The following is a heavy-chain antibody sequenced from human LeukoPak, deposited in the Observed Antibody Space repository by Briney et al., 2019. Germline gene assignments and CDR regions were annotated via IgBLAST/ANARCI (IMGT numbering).Heavy chain of an antibody. J-gene: IGHJ4*02. Sequence: GASVKVSCKASGYTFTGYYMHWVRQAPGQGLEWMGWINPNSGGTNYARKFQGRVTMTRDTSISTAYMELSRLRSDDTAVYYCARGPHRTANYDSNDYWGQGTLVTVSS. CDR1: GYTFTGYY. V-gene: IGHV1-2*02. CDR3: ARGPHRTANYDSNDY. D-gene: IGHD3-22*01. CDR2: INPNSGGT.